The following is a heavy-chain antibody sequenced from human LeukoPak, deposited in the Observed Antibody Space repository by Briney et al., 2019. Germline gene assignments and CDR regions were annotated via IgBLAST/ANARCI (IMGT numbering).Heavy chain of an antibody. CDR1: GFTFNSYW. V-gene: IGHV3-7*01. Sequence: QSGGSLRLSCAVSGFTFNSYWMSWVRQTPGKGLEWVANTNQDGGEKYYVDSVEGRFTVSRHNAKNSLYLQMNSLRDEDTAVYYCAREARASSGWYEEYNGMDVWGQGTTVTVSS. CDR3: AREARASSGWYEEYNGMDV. D-gene: IGHD6-19*01. CDR2: TNQDGGEK. J-gene: IGHJ6*02.